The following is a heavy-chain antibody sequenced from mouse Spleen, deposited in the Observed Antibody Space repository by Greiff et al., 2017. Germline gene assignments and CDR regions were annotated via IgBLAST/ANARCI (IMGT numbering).Heavy chain of an antibody. CDR1: GFTFSSYA. CDR3: ARDRQLRPFDY. D-gene: IGHD3-2*02. Sequence: EVQRVESGGGLVKPGGSLKLSCAASGFTFSSYAMSWVRQTPEKRLEWVATISDGGSYTYYPDNVKGRFTISRDNAKNNLYLQMSHLKSEDTAMYYCARDRQLRPFDYWGQGTTLTVSS. CDR2: ISDGGSYT. V-gene: IGHV5-4*01. J-gene: IGHJ2*01.